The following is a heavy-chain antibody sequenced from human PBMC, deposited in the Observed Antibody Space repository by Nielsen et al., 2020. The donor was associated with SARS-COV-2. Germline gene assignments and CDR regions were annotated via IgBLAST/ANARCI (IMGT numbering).Heavy chain of an antibody. CDR2: INHSGST. D-gene: IGHD3-16*01. Sequence: SETLSLTCAVYGGSFSGYYWSWIRQPPGRGLEWIGEINHSGSTNYNPSLKSRVTISVDTSKNQFSLKLSSVTAADTAVYYCASYDYVWGYGYWGQGTLVTVSS. CDR1: GGSFSGYY. J-gene: IGHJ4*02. V-gene: IGHV4-34*01. CDR3: ASYDYVWGYGY.